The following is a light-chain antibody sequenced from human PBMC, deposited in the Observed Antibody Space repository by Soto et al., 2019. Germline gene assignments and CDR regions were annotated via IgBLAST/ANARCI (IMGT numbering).Light chain of an antibody. J-gene: IGKJ1*01. V-gene: IGKV1-5*03. Sequence: DIQMTQSPSTLSASVGDRVTITCRASQTISSWLAWYQQKPGKAPKILIYKASTLKSGVPSRVSGSGSGTEVTLTISSLQPDEFATYDCQHYNSYSEAFGQGTKVDIK. CDR1: QTISSW. CDR3: QHYNSYSEA. CDR2: KAS.